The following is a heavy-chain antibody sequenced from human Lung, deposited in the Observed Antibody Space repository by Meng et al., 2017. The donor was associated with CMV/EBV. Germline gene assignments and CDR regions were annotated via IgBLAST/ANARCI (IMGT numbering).Heavy chain of an antibody. J-gene: IGHJ4*02. CDR3: ARVTEYGGNCFDS. V-gene: IGHV4-4*02. CDR1: GTSISTSHW. D-gene: IGHD4/OR15-4a*01. Sequence: AVSGTSISTSHWWGWVRQPPGKGLEWIGEVYPSGYTTYNPSLKSRVTMSVDRSKNQFSLKLSSVTAADTAVYYCARVTEYGGNCFDSWGQGTLVTVSS. CDR2: VYPSGYT.